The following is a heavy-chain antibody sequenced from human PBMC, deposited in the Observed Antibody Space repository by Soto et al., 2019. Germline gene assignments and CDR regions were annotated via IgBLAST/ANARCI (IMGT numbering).Heavy chain of an antibody. D-gene: IGHD6-19*01. CDR3: ARGVAGCGFDL. Sequence: QVHLQQSGPGLVKPSQTLSLTCAISGDSVSSNTAAWNWIRSSTSRGLEWLGRTYYRSNWRHDYAVSVKSRITVNPDTSKNHFSLQLNSVTPDDTAVYYCARGVAGCGFDLWGQGTLVTVSS. J-gene: IGHJ4*02. CDR2: TYYRSNWRH. CDR1: GDSVSSNTAA. V-gene: IGHV6-1*01.